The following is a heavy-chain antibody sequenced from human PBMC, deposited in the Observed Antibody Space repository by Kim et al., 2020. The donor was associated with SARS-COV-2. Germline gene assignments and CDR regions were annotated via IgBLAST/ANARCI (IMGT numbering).Heavy chain of an antibody. CDR1: GFTFNTYW. CDR3: VRDWHDGVPLDF. D-gene: IGHD3-16*01. J-gene: IGHJ4*02. Sequence: GGSLRLSCAASGFTFNTYWMHWVRQAPGKGLVWVSCIKGDGSVTAYADSVKGRFTISRDNAKNTTYLQIDSLRVEDAAVYYCVRDWHDGVPLDFWGQGTLVTVS. CDR2: IKGDGSVT. V-gene: IGHV3-74*01.